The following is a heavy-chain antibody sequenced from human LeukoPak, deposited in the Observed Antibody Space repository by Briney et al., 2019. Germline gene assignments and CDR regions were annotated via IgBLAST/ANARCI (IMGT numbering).Heavy chain of an antibody. CDR1: GYSISSGYY. CDR3: ARQEIAAAGTYFQH. Sequence: SETLSLTCAVSGYSISSGYYWGWIRQPPGKGLEWIGSIYHSGSTYYNPSLKSRVTISVGTSKNQFSLKLSSVTAADTAVYYCARQEIAAAGTYFQHWGQGTLVTVSS. D-gene: IGHD6-13*01. CDR2: IYHSGST. V-gene: IGHV4-38-2*01. J-gene: IGHJ1*01.